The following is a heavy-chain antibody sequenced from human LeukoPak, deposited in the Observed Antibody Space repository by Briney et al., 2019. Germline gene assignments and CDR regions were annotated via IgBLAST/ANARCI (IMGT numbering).Heavy chain of an antibody. CDR1: GGSISSYY. CDR2: IYYSGST. Sequence: SETLSLTCTVPGGSISSYYWSWIRQPPGKGLEWIGYIYYSGSTNYNPSLKSRVTISVDTSKNQFSLKLSSVTAADTAVYYCARPLLRYFDWGPFDPWGQGTLVTVSS. J-gene: IGHJ5*02. CDR3: ARPLLRYFDWGPFDP. V-gene: IGHV4-59*08. D-gene: IGHD3-9*01.